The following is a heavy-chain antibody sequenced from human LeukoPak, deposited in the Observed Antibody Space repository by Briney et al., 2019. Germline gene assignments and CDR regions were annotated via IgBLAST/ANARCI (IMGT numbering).Heavy chain of an antibody. Sequence: SETLSLTCTVSGGSISSYYWSWIRQPAGKGLEWIGRIYTSGSTNYNPSLKSRVTMSVDTSKNQFSLKLSSVTAADTAVYYCAREQDSSGPHYCYYYYMDVWGKGTTVTVSS. CDR3: AREQDSSGPHYCYYYYMDV. V-gene: IGHV4-4*07. CDR2: IYTSGST. J-gene: IGHJ6*03. CDR1: GGSISSYY. D-gene: IGHD6-19*01.